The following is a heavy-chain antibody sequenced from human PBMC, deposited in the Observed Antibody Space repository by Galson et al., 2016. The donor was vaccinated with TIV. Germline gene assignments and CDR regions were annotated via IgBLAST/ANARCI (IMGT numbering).Heavy chain of an antibody. V-gene: IGHV1-69*13. CDR1: GGTFSSYV. D-gene: IGHD5-18*01. J-gene: IGHJ6*02. CDR2: IIPLFRTA. CDR3: AKDRNTASDSYYYYYGMDV. Sequence: SVKVSCKASGGTFSSYVINWVRQAPGQGLEWMGGIIPLFRTANYAQKFQGRVTITADESTSTAHMELNSLTSEDTAVYYCAKDRNTASDSYYYYYGMDVWGQGTTVTVSS.